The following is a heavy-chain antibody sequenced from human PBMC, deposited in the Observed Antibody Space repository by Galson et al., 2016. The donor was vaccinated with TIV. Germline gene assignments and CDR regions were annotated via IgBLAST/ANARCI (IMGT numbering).Heavy chain of an antibody. V-gene: IGHV5-51*01. D-gene: IGHD3-22*01. J-gene: IGHJ2*01. CDR2: VYPGNSHT. Sequence: QSGAEVKKTGESLKIPCRGSGYPFSGYYIGWVRQVPGKGLEWMGIVYPGNSHTVYSPSFEGQVTISADKSTSTAYLQWSILKASDTAMYYCARHESSAFSNWDFKLWGRGTLVTAYS. CDR1: GYPFSGYY. CDR3: ARHESSAFSNWDFKL.